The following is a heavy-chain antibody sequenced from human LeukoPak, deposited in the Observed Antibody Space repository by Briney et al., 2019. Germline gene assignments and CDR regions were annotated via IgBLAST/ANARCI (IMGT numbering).Heavy chain of an antibody. CDR3: AKDLYSSSFKFDY. D-gene: IGHD6-13*01. J-gene: IGHJ4*02. CDR2: ISWDGGST. V-gene: IGHV3-43*01. Sequence: GGSLRLSCAASGFTFDDYTMHWVRQAPGKGLEWVSLISWDGGSTYYADSVKGRFTISRDSSKNSLYLQMNSLRTEDTALYYCAKDLYSSSFKFDYWGQGTPVTVSS. CDR1: GFTFDDYT.